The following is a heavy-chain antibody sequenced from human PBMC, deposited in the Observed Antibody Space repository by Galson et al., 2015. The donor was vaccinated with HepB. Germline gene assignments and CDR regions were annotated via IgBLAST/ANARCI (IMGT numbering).Heavy chain of an antibody. Sequence: SVKVSCKASGGTFSSYAISWVRQAPGQGLEWMGGIIPIFGTANYAQKFQGRVTITADKSTSTAYMELSSLRSEDAAVYYCAAFLEWFHTFDYWGQGTLVTVSS. V-gene: IGHV1-69*06. D-gene: IGHD3-3*01. CDR3: AAFLEWFHTFDY. CDR1: GGTFSSYA. J-gene: IGHJ4*02. CDR2: IIPIFGTA.